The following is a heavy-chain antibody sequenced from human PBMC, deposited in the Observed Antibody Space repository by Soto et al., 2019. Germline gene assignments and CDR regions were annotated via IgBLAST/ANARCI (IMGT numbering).Heavy chain of an antibody. CDR3: ARGHVEVAATRNYYYYGMDV. Sequence: QVQLQQWGAGLLKPSETLSLTCAVYGGSFSGYYWSWIRQPPGKGLEWIGEINHSGSTNYNPSLKSRVTISVETSKNQCSLKLSSVTAADTAVYYCARGHVEVAATRNYYYYGMDVWGQGTTVTVSS. J-gene: IGHJ6*02. CDR1: GGSFSGYY. CDR2: INHSGST. V-gene: IGHV4-34*01. D-gene: IGHD2-15*01.